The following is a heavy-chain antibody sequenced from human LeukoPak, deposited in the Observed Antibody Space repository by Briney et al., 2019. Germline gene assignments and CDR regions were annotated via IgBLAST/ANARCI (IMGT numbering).Heavy chain of an antibody. V-gene: IGHV1-2*02. CDR2: INPNSGGT. CDR3: ARDRAPLRYFDWLLYRYYFDY. CDR1: GHTFTGYY. J-gene: IGHJ4*02. D-gene: IGHD3-9*01. Sequence: ASVKVSCKASGHTFTGYYMHWVRQAPGQGLEWMGWINPNSGGTNYAQKFQGRVTMTRDTSISTAYMELSRLRSDDTAVYYCARDRAPLRYFDWLLYRYYFDYWGQGTLVTVSS.